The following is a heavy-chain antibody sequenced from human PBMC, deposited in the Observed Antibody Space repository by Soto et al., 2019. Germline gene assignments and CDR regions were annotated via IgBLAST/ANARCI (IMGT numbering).Heavy chain of an antibody. CDR1: GFTISNYG. CDR3: ATTRVGPCSSSICFSGIFDGMDV. Sequence: GGSLRLSTAASGFTISNYGIHWVRQAPGKGLEWVAVISYDGTITYYADSVKGRFTISRDNSKNTLYLQMNSLRTEDTAVYYCATTRVGPCSSSICFSGIFDGMDVWGQGTTVTVSS. D-gene: IGHD2-2*01. CDR2: ISYDGTIT. V-gene: IGHV3-30-3*01. J-gene: IGHJ6*02.